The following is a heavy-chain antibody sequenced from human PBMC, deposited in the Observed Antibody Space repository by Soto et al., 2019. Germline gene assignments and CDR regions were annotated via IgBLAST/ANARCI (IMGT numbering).Heavy chain of an antibody. J-gene: IGHJ5*02. CDR3: ARGVPARNWFEP. Sequence: ESLSVPCTVSCGSISSYNWSWIRQPAGKGLEWIGRIYTSGSTNYNPSLKSRVTMSVDTSKNQFSLKLSSVTAADTAVYYCARGVPARNWFEPWGQGTLVTVS. D-gene: IGHD2-2*01. CDR2: IYTSGST. CDR1: CGSISSYN. V-gene: IGHV4-4*07.